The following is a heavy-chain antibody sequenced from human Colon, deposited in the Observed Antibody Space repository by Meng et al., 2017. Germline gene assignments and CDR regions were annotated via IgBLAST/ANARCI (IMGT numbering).Heavy chain of an antibody. CDR2: INTNTGKP. CDR3: ARDSEAADY. J-gene: IGHJ4*02. Sequence: HVQLGQSRFKLKKPRASVWIASKASGYTITNDGMNWVRQDPVQGLGWMGCINTNTGKPTYARGLTGRFVFSLDPSVSTAYPQISSLKAEDTAVYYCARDSEAADYWGQGTLVTVSS. V-gene: IGHV7-4-1*02. CDR1: GYTITNDG. D-gene: IGHD6-25*01.